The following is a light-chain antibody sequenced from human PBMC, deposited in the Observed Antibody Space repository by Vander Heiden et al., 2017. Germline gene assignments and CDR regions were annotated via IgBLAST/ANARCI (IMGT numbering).Light chain of an antibody. Sequence: FMLTQPHSRSESPGKTVTISCTAYGGSIAGNYVQWFQQRPGGAPTPVIYEDNRRPSAVPDRFSCSIDRSSNSASLTISGLKTEDEADYYCQSYDSSDQGVFGGGTKLTVL. V-gene: IGLV6-57*02. CDR3: QSYDSSDQGV. CDR1: GGSIAGNY. J-gene: IGLJ2*01. CDR2: EDN.